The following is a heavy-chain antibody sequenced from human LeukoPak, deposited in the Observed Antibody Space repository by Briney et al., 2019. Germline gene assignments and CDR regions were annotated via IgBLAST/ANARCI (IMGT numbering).Heavy chain of an antibody. CDR1: GFTFDDFG. D-gene: IGHD3-10*01. CDR3: AKAFYYASGNYDS. J-gene: IGHJ4*02. CDR2: ISWNSGSI. V-gene: IGHV3-9*01. Sequence: GGSLRLSCVASGFTFDDFGMHWVRQAPGKGLEWVSSISWNSGSIGYADSVKGRFTISRDNAKNSLYLQMNSLRVEDTALYYRAKAFYYASGNYDSWGQGTLVTVSS.